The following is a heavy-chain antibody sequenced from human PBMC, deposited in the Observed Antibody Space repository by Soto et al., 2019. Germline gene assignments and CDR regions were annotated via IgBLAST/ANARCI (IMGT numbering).Heavy chain of an antibody. CDR1: GFTVSTYG. CDR3: TGEVASGY. CDR2: ISRDGGTK. J-gene: IGHJ4*02. V-gene: IGHV3-30*03. Sequence: QVQLVESGGGVVQPGRSLRLSCAVSGFTVSTYGMHWVRQAPGKGLEWVAVISRDGGTKYYADSVKGRFTISRDNSRNTLVLEMNSLRGDDMAVYYCTGEVASGYWGQGTLVNVSS. D-gene: IGHD2-8*02.